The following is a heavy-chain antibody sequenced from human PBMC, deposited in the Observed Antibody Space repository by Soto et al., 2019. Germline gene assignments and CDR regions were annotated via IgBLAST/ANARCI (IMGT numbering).Heavy chain of an antibody. V-gene: IGHV1-69*13. CDR2: IIPIFGTA. CDR3: ASPHTPPDIVATIYCGGDCSPTHYYYYYGMDV. D-gene: IGHD2-21*02. CDR1: GGTFSSYA. Sequence: SVKVSCKASGGTFSSYAISWVRQAPGQGLEWMGGIIPIFGTANYAQKFQGRVTITADESTSTAYMELSSLRSEDTAVYYCASPHTPPDIVATIYCGGDCSPTHYYYYYGMDVWGQGTTVTVSS. J-gene: IGHJ6*02.